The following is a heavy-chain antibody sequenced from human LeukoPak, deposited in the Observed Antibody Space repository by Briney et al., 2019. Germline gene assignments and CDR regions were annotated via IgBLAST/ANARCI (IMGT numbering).Heavy chain of an antibody. J-gene: IGHJ6*02. D-gene: IGHD2-2*01. V-gene: IGHV1-69*13. CDR2: IIPIFGTA. CDR1: GGTFSSYA. CDR3: AREIVVVPAARDYYYYYGVDV. Sequence: ASVKVSCKASGGTFSSYAISWVRQAPGQGLEWMGGIIPIFGTANYAQKFQGRVTITADESTSTAYMELSSLRSEDTAVYYCAREIVVVPAARDYYYYYGVDVWGQGTTVTVSS.